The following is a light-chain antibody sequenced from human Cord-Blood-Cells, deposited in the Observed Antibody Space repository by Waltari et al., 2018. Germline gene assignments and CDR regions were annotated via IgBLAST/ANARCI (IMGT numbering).Light chain of an antibody. V-gene: IGLV3-1*01. CDR1: HLGDHN. J-gene: IGLJ2*01. CDR3: QAWDSSAVV. CDR2: QDS. Sequence: SYALTHRPSVSMITGHKASITRPGDHLGDHNACWYQQKPGQSPVLVIYQDSKRPSGIPERFSGSNSGNTATLTISGTQAMDEADYFCQAWDSSAVVFGGGTKLTVL.